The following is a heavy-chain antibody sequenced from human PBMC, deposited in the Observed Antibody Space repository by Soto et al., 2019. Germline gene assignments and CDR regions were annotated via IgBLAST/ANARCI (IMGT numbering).Heavy chain of an antibody. J-gene: IGHJ5*02. CDR3: AREVGATERGWFDP. CDR2: IYYRGST. Sequence: SETLSLTCTVSGGSVSSGSYYWTWIRQPPGKGLEWIANIYYRGSTNYNPSLKSRVTISLDTSKNQFSLKLSSMTAADTAVYYCAREVGATERGWFDPWGQGTLVTVSS. CDR1: GGSVSSGSYY. V-gene: IGHV4-61*01. D-gene: IGHD1-26*01.